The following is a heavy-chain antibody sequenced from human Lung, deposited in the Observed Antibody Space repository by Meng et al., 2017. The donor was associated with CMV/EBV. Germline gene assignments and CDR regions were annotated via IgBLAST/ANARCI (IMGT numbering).Heavy chain of an antibody. Sequence: QLRESGPARVTPSGTLSLTRAASGYTIINPNWWAWVRPPPGKGLEWIGEIPHRGSSAYNPSLKSRVSMSIDKSKNQFSLKLTSVTAADTAVYHCLRRSGGSVWGQGTLVTVSS. J-gene: IGHJ1*01. CDR2: IPHRGSS. CDR1: GYTIINPNW. CDR3: LRRSGGSV. V-gene: IGHV4-4*02. D-gene: IGHD3-10*01.